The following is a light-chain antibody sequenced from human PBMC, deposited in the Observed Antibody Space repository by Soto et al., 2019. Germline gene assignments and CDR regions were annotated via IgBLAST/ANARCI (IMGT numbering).Light chain of an antibody. Sequence: EIVMTQSPATLSVSPGERATLSCRASQSVTGDLAWYQQKPGQPPRLLIYGASTTATGIPARFSGSGSGTEFTLTTTSLQFEDSAVYYCQQYKNWPWTFGQGTKVEIE. J-gene: IGKJ1*01. CDR1: QSVTGD. CDR3: QQYKNWPWT. V-gene: IGKV3-15*01. CDR2: GAS.